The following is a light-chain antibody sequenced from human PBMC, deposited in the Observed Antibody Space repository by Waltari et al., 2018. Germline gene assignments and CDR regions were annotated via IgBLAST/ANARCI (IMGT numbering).Light chain of an antibody. CDR1: SSDVGGYNY. CDR2: EVS. CDR3: SSYAGRGVV. Sequence: QSALTQPPSASGSPGQSVTISCTGPSSDVGGYNYVSWYQQHPGKAPKLMIYEVSKRPSGVPDRFSGSKSGNTASLTVSGLQAEDEADYYCSSYAGRGVVFGGGTKLTVL. J-gene: IGLJ2*01. V-gene: IGLV2-8*01.